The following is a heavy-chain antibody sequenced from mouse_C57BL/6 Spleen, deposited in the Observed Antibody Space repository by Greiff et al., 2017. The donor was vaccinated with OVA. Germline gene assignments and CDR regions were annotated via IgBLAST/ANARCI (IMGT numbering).Heavy chain of an antibody. CDR1: GYTFTDYY. CDR2: INPNNGGT. J-gene: IGHJ3*01. CDR3: SYDSPFAY. Sequence: EVQLQQSGPELVKPGASVKISCKASGYTFTDYYMNWVKQSHGKSLEWIGDINPNNGGTSYNQKFKGKATLTVDKSSSTAYMELRSLTSEDSAVYYCSYDSPFAYWGQGTLVTVSA. D-gene: IGHD2-4*01. V-gene: IGHV1-26*01.